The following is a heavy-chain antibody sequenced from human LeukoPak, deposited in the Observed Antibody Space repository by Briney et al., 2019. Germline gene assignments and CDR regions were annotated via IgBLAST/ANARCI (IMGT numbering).Heavy chain of an antibody. V-gene: IGHV4-59*08. Sequence: PSETLSLTCTVSGASISSYYWSWIRQPPGKGLEWIGYIYYSGSTNYNPSLKSRVTISVDTSKNQFSLKLSSVTAADTAVYYCAGQWQQLVPSFDPWGQGTLVTVSS. CDR1: GASISSYY. CDR2: IYYSGST. J-gene: IGHJ5*02. D-gene: IGHD6-13*01. CDR3: AGQWQQLVPSFDP.